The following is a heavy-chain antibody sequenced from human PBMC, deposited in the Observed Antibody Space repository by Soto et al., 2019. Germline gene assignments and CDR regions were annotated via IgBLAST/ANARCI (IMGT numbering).Heavy chain of an antibody. CDR2: ISYEGLNT. J-gene: IGHJ6*02. V-gene: IGHV3-30*18. CDR1: GFTLSSYD. D-gene: IGHD1-1*01. Sequence: QVQLVQSGGGVVQPGRSLRLSCATSGFTLSSYDMQWVRHAPGKGLEWVALISYEGLNTYYADSVRGRFIISRDNSKNILYLQMHSLRPDDTAVYYCAKLIYPLNSSGLDVWGQGATVIVSS. CDR3: AKLIYPLNSSGLDV.